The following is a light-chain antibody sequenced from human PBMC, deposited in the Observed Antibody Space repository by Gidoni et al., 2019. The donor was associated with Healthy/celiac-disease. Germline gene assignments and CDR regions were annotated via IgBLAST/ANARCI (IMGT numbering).Light chain of an antibody. Sequence: DIVMTQSPDSLAVSLGERATINCKSSQSVLYSSNNKNYLAWYQQKPGQPPKLLIYWASTRESGVPDRFSGSGSGTDFTLTISSLQAEDVAVYYCQQYYSTLYTCGQXTKLEIK. CDR3: QQYYSTLYT. CDR1: QSVLYSSNNKNY. CDR2: WAS. V-gene: IGKV4-1*01. J-gene: IGKJ2*01.